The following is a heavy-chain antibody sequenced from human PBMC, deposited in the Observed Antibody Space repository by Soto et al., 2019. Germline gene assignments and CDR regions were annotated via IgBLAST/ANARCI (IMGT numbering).Heavy chain of an antibody. CDR1: GGSISSSNW. CDR3: ARAGGGTDYYYYGMDV. J-gene: IGHJ6*02. V-gene: IGHV4-4*02. D-gene: IGHD2-15*01. Sequence: SETLSLTCAVSGGSISSSNWWSWVRQPPGKGLEWIGEIYHSGSTNYNPSLKSRVTISVDKSKNQFSLKLSSVTAAGTAVYYCARAGGGTDYYYYGMDVWGQGTTVTVSS. CDR2: IYHSGST.